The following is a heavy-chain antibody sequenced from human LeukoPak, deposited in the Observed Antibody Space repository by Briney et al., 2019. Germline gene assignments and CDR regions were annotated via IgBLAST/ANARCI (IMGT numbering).Heavy chain of an antibody. Sequence: GGSLRLSCEASGFTFSSYGMHWVRQAPGKGLEWVAVISYDGSNKYYADSVKGRFTISRDNSKNTLYLQMNSLRAEDTAVYYCAKYRSRFDYWGQGTLVTVSS. J-gene: IGHJ4*02. CDR3: AKYRSRFDY. CDR1: GFTFSSYG. D-gene: IGHD6-13*01. V-gene: IGHV3-30*18. CDR2: ISYDGSNK.